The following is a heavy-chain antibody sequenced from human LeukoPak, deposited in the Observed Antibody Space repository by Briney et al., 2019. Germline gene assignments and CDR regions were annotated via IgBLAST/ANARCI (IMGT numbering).Heavy chain of an antibody. CDR2: INHSGST. D-gene: IGHD5-18*01. CDR1: GGSFSGYY. J-gene: IGHJ4*02. V-gene: IGHV4-34*01. CDR3: ALMGGYSYGAGGGY. Sequence: SETLSLTCAVYGGSFSGYYWSWIRQPPGKGLEWSGEINHSGSTNYNPSLKSRVTISVDTSKNQFPLKLSSVTAADTAVYYCALMGGYSYGAGGGYWGQGTLVTVSS.